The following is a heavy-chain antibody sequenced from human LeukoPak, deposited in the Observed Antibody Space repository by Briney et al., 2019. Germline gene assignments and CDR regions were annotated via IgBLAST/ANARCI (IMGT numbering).Heavy chain of an antibody. Sequence: SVNVSCKASGGTFSSYAISWVRQAPGQGLEWMGGIIPIFGTANYAQKFQGRVTITADESTSTAYMELSSLRSEDTAVYYCASSWTYYYDSSGYSGRIWGQGTMVTVSS. CDR1: GGTFSSYA. J-gene: IGHJ3*02. V-gene: IGHV1-69*01. D-gene: IGHD3-22*01. CDR3: ASSWTYYYDSSGYSGRI. CDR2: IIPIFGTA.